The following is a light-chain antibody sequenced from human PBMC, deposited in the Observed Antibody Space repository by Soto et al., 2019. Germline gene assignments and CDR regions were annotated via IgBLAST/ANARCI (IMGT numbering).Light chain of an antibody. CDR3: QHYDSSPPYT. J-gene: IGKJ2*01. V-gene: IGKV3-20*01. Sequence: EIVLTQSPVTLSLSPGERATLSCRASRSFASSYLGWYQQKPGQAPRLLIYAASTRATGIPDRFCGSGSATDFTLTISRLEPEDSAVYYCQHYDSSPPYTFGQGTKVDIK. CDR1: RSFASSY. CDR2: AAS.